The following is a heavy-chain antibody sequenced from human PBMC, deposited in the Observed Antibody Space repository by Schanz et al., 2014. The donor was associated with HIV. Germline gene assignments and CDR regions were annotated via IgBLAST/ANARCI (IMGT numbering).Heavy chain of an antibody. V-gene: IGHV4-59*01. CDR1: GASISGYY. CDR3: ARGPINTILLPAWFDP. D-gene: IGHD3-3*01. CDR2: MYYGSGT. Sequence: QVQLQESGPGLVKPSETLSLTCNVSGASISGYYCTWIRQPPGKGLEWIGYMYYGSGTNYNPTLKNRVTILGDTSKNQFSLKLTSLTAADTAVYYCARGPINTILLPAWFDPWGQGTLVTVSS. J-gene: IGHJ5*02.